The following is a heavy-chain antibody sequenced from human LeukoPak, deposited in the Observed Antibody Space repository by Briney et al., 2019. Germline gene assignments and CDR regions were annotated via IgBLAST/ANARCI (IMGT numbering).Heavy chain of an antibody. V-gene: IGHV3-53*01. CDR3: ARESGYSSGWYEGYFDY. CDR1: GFTFNSYA. CDR2: IYSGGNT. J-gene: IGHJ4*02. Sequence: GGSLRLSCAASGFTFNSYAMSWVRQAPGKGLEWVSVIYSGGNTYYADSVKGRFTISRDNSKNTLYLQMNSLRAEDTAVYYCARESGYSSGWYEGYFDYWGQGTLVTVSS. D-gene: IGHD6-19*01.